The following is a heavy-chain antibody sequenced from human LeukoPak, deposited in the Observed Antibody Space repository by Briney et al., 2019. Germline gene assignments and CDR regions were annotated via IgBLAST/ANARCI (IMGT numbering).Heavy chain of an antibody. J-gene: IGHJ4*02. CDR2: ISSGGRTT. CDR3: AGRFDS. V-gene: IGHV3-48*03. CDR1: GFTFSSYE. Sequence: GGSLRLSCAVSGFTFSSYEMNWVRQAPGKGLEGVSYISSGGRTTFYADSVKGRFTISRDNAKNSLYMQMDSLRAEDTAVYYCAGRFDSWGQGTLVTVSS.